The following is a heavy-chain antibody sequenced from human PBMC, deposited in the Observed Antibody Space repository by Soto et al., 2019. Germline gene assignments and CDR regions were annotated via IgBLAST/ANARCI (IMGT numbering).Heavy chain of an antibody. CDR2: ISYDGSNK. J-gene: IGHJ4*02. CDR3: AKDRFEGLYYDSSGYDY. D-gene: IGHD3-22*01. CDR1: GFTFSSYG. V-gene: IGHV3-30*18. Sequence: ESGGGVVQPGRSLRLSCAASGFTFSSYGMHWVRQAPGKGLEWVAVISYDGSNKYYADSVKGRFTISRDNSKNTLYLQMNSLRAEDTAVYYCAKDRFEGLYYDSSGYDYWGQGTLVTVSS.